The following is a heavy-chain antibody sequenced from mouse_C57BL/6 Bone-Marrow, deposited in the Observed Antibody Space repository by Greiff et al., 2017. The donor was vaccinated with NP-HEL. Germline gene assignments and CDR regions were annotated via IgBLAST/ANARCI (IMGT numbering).Heavy chain of an antibody. CDR2: IHPNSGST. V-gene: IGHV1-64*01. CDR1: GYTFTSYW. J-gene: IGHJ2*01. CDR3: ARRTAQAFDY. D-gene: IGHD3-2*02. Sequence: VQLQQSGAELVKPGASVKLSCKASGYTFTSYWMHWVKQRPGQGLEWIGMIHPNSGSTNYNEKFKSKATLTVDKSSSTAYMQLSSLTSEDSAVYYCARRTAQAFDYWGQGTTLTVSS.